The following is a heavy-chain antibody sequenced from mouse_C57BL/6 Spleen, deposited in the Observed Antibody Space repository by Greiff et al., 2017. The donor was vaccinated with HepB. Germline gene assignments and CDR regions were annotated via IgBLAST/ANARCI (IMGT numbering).Heavy chain of an antibody. J-gene: IGHJ2*01. CDR3: ARGEGYGNSYFDY. CDR2: INYDGSST. D-gene: IGHD2-10*02. Sequence: EVHLVESEGGLVQPGRSMKLSCTASGFTFSDYYMAWVRQVPEKGLEWVANINYDGSSTYYLDSLKSRFIISRDNAKNILYLQMSSLKSEDTATYYCARGEGYGNSYFDYWGQGTTLTVSS. CDR1: GFTFSDYY. V-gene: IGHV5-16*01.